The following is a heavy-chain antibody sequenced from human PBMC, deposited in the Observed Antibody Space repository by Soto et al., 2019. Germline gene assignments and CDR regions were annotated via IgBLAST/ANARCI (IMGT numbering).Heavy chain of an antibody. CDR1: GFTFSSYG. CDR2: IWYDGSNK. Sequence: QVQLVESGGGVVQPGRSLRLSCAASGFTFSSYGMHWVRQAPGKGLEWVAVIWYDGSNKYHADSVKGRFTISRDNSKNTLYLQMSSLRAEDTAVYYCAREGSVGVPSGGPLDSWGQGTLVTVSS. CDR3: AREGSVGVPSGGPLDS. J-gene: IGHJ4*02. D-gene: IGHD1-26*01. V-gene: IGHV3-33*01.